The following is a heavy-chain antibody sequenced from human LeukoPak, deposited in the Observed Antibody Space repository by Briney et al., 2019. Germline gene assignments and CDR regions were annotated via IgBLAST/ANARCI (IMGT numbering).Heavy chain of an antibody. CDR1: GYTFTSYY. D-gene: IGHD5-24*01. Sequence: ASVKVSCKASGYTFTSYYMHWVRQAPGQGLEWMGIINPSGGSTSYAQKFQGRVTMTRDMSTSTVYMELSSLRSEDTAVYYCARAPPAGGQQLTYFAYWAREPWSPSPQ. CDR2: INPSGGST. V-gene: IGHV1-46*01. J-gene: IGHJ4*02. CDR3: ARAPPAGGQQLTYFAY.